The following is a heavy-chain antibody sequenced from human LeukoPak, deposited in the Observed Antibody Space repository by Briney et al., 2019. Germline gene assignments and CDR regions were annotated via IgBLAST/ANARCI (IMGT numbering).Heavy chain of an antibody. J-gene: IGHJ5*02. CDR1: GYTFTSYD. D-gene: IGHD3-3*01. V-gene: IGHV1-8*01. Sequence: ASVKVSCKASGYTFTSYDINWVRQAPGQGLEWMGWMNPNSGNTVYAQKFQGRVTITRNTSISTAYMELSSLRSEDTAVCYCALGGLITIFGVVTNLPFDPWGQGTLVTVSS. CDR3: ALGGLITIFGVVTNLPFDP. CDR2: MNPNSGNT.